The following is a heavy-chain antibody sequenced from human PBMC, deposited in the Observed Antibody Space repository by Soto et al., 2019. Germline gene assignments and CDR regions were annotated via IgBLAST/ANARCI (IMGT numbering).Heavy chain of an antibody. D-gene: IGHD3-3*01. CDR2: IYWDDDQ. CDR1: GFSLSTSGVG. J-gene: IGHJ4*02. CDR3: AHSRWRGTKAYFDY. Sequence: QITLKESGPTLVKPTQTLTLTCTFSGFSLSTSGVGVGWLRQPPGKALEWLALIYWDDDQRFSPSLKSRLTITKATSKNPVVLTMTVMDPVDTATYYCAHSRWRGTKAYFDYWGQGTLVTVSS. V-gene: IGHV2-5*02.